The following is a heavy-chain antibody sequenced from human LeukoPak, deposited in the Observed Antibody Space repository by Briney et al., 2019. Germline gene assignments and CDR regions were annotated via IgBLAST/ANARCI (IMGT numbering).Heavy chain of an antibody. V-gene: IGHV3-7*01. CDR2: INQDGSEK. D-gene: IGHD5/OR15-5a*01. J-gene: IGHJ4*02. CDR3: GDPPSVF. Sequence: GGSLRLSCAPSVCHFRLKGMTWVRQAPGKGLEWVANINQDGSEKYHGDSVKGRFTISRDNAKSSLFLEMSSVRAEETAVYYCGDPPSVFWAQGTLVGVSS. CDR1: VCHFRLKG.